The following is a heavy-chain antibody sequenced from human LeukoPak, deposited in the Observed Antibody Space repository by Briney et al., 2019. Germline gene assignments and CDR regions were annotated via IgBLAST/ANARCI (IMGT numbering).Heavy chain of an antibody. CDR1: GFPFSDYA. V-gene: IGHV3-23*01. D-gene: IGHD2-2*01. J-gene: IGHJ4*02. Sequence: GGSLRLSCAASGFPFSDYAMTWVRQTPGKGLEWVSVISGGGDSADYADSMKGRFTISRDNSKNTLYLQMYSLGAEDTALYYCAKLGCTGTICYANYWGQGTLVTVSS. CDR2: ISGGGDSA. CDR3: AKLGCTGTICYANY.